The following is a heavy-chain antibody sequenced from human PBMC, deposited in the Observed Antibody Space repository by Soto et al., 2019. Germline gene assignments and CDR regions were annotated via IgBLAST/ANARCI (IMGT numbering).Heavy chain of an antibody. CDR3: ARGHMTTVTGLYYYYMDV. D-gene: IGHD4-4*01. J-gene: IGHJ6*03. CDR1: GYTFTGYY. CDR2: INPNSGGT. Sequence: EASVKVSCKASGYTFTGYYMHWVRQAPGQGLEWMGWINPNSGGTNYAQKFQGWVTMTRDTSISTAYMELSRLRSDDTAVYYCARGHMTTVTGLYYYYMDVWGKGTTVTVSS. V-gene: IGHV1-2*04.